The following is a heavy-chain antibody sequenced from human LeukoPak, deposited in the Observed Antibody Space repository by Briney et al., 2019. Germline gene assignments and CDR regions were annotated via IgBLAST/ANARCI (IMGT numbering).Heavy chain of an antibody. Sequence: ASVKVSCKASGYTFTAYAVHWVRQAPGQRLEWMGWIKAGNGDTKYSQKFQGRVTITRDTSASTAYMELSSLRSEDTAVYYCATVRTAAYHDILTGYVGANWYFDLWGRGTVVTVSS. CDR1: GYTFTAYA. D-gene: IGHD3-9*01. V-gene: IGHV1-3*01. J-gene: IGHJ2*01. CDR3: ATVRTAAYHDILTGYVGANWYFDL. CDR2: IKAGNGDT.